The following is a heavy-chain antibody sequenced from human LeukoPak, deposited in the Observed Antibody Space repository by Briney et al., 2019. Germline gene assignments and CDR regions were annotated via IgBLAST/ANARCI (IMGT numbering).Heavy chain of an antibody. CDR3: AKASGYDFYGY. Sequence: GGSLRLSCAASGFTFSSYAMSWVRQAPGKGLEWVSAISGSGGSIYYADSVKGRFTISRDNSKNTLYLQMDSLRAEDTAVYYCAKASGYDFYGYWGQGTLVTVSS. CDR1: GFTFSSYA. V-gene: IGHV3-23*01. J-gene: IGHJ4*02. D-gene: IGHD5-12*01. CDR2: ISGSGGSI.